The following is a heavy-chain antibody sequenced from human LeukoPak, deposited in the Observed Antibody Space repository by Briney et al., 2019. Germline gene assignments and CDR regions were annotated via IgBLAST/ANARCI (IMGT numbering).Heavy chain of an antibody. V-gene: IGHV4-39*07. CDR1: GGSISSSSYY. D-gene: IGHD3-22*01. CDR2: IYYSGST. Sequence: SETLSLTCTVSGGSISSSSYYWGWISQPPGKGLEWIGSIYYSGSTYYNPSLKSRVTISVDTSKNQFSLKLSSVTAADTAVYYCARQWFTKPFFDYWGQGTLVTVSS. CDR3: ARQWFTKPFFDY. J-gene: IGHJ4*02.